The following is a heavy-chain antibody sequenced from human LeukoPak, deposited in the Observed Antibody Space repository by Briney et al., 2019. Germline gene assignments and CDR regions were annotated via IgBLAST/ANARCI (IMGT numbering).Heavy chain of an antibody. J-gene: IGHJ4*02. CDR1: GYIFTTYF. D-gene: IGHD5-18*01. V-gene: IGHV1-46*01. Sequence: ASVKVSCKASGYIFTTYFMHWLRQAPGQGLEWMGIINPSGGSTSYAQKFQGRVTMTRDTFTSTVYMELSSLRSEDTAVYYCATRDRGYSYGSVYWGQGTLVTVSS. CDR2: INPSGGST. CDR3: ATRDRGYSYGSVY.